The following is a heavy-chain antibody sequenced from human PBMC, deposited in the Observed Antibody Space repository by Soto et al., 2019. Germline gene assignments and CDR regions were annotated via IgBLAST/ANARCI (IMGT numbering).Heavy chain of an antibody. D-gene: IGHD3-16*01. J-gene: IGHJ6*02. CDR2: IHWNNGAT. CDR1: GFTFSNYA. V-gene: IGHV3-9*01. CDR3: TEDILPGGADV. Sequence: GGSLRLSCAASGFTFSNYAMSWVRQSPGKGLEWVSGIHWNNGATGYADSVKGRFTIFKDNVKNSVYLQMNSLRTDDTAFYYCTEDILPGGADVWGQGTTVTVSS.